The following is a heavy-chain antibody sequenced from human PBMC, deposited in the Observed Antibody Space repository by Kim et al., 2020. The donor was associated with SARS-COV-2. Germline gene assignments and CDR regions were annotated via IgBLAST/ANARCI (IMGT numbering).Heavy chain of an antibody. D-gene: IGHD3-10*01. V-gene: IGHV3-49*03. Sequence: GGSLRLSCTASGFTFGDYAMSWFRQAPGKGLEWVGFIRSKAYGGTTEYAASVKGRFTISRDDSKSIAYLQMNSLKTEDTAVYYCTRDHFHYGPGVDNWFDPWGQGTLVTVSS. CDR3: TRDHFHYGPGVDNWFDP. CDR2: IRSKAYGGTT. CDR1: GFTFGDYA. J-gene: IGHJ5*02.